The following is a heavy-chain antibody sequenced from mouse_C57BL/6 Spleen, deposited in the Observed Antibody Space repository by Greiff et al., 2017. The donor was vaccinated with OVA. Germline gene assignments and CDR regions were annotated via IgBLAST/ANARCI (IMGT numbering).Heavy chain of an antibody. CDR2: IDPETGGT. D-gene: IGHD1-2*01. Sequence: VQLQQSGAELVRPGASVTLSCKASGYTFTDYEMHWVKQTPVHGLEWIGAIDPETGGTAYNQKFKGKAILTADKSSSTAYMELRSLTSEDSAVYYCTRSGRREYYYAMDDWGQGTSVTVSA. CDR3: TRSGRREYYYAMDD. J-gene: IGHJ4*01. CDR1: GYTFTDYE. V-gene: IGHV1-15*01.